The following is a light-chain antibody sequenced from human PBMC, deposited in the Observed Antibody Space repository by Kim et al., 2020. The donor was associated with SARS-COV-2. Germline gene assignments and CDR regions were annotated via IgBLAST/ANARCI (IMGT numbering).Light chain of an antibody. Sequence: DIQMTQSPFTLSASVGDRVTITCRASQSVSSWLAWYQQRPGKAPKLLIYNASSLEGGVPSRFSGSGSGTEITLTISSLRPDDFATYYCQQYRSYPWTFGHGTKVDIK. CDR2: NAS. CDR3: QQYRSYPWT. CDR1: QSVSSW. J-gene: IGKJ1*01. V-gene: IGKV1-5*03.